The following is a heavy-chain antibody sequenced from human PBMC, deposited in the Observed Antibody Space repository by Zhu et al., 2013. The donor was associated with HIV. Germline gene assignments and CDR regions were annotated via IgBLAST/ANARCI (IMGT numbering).Heavy chain of an antibody. J-gene: IGHJ5*02. CDR1: GYTFTTYD. CDR3: ARGLMFANSFDP. D-gene: IGHD3-10*02. CDR2: MNPNSGNT. Sequence: QVQLVQSGAEVKKPGASVKVSCKASGYTFTTYDINWVRQATGQGLEWVGWMNPNSGNTGYAQKFQDRVTLTRNTSINAVYMELSTLTSDDTAVYYCARGLMFANSFDPWGQGTLVTVSS. V-gene: IGHV1-8*01.